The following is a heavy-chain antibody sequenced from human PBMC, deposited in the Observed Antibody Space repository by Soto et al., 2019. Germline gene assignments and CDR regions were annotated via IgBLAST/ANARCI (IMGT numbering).Heavy chain of an antibody. Sequence: ASVKVSCKASGYTFTSYAISWVRQAPGQGLEWMGGIIPIFGTANYAQKFQGRVTITADESTSTAYMELSSLRSEDTAVYYCARAVITIFGVVRYYYGMDVWGQGTTVTVSS. D-gene: IGHD3-3*01. CDR1: GYTFTSYA. CDR3: ARAVITIFGVVRYYYGMDV. J-gene: IGHJ6*02. CDR2: IIPIFGTA. V-gene: IGHV1-69*13.